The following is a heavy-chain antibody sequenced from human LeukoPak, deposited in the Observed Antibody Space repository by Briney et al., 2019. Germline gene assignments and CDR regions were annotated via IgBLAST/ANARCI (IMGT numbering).Heavy chain of an antibody. CDR1: GFTVSSNY. CDR3: AKVYESGSGTFDY. V-gene: IGHV3-23*01. Sequence: GGSLRLSCAASGFTVSSNYMSWVRQAPGKGLEWVSGITSSGGKTYHADSVQGRLTISRDNSKNTLYLQMNSLRAEDTAIYYCAKVYESGSGTFDYWGQGTLVTVSS. J-gene: IGHJ4*02. D-gene: IGHD3-10*01. CDR2: ITSSGGKT.